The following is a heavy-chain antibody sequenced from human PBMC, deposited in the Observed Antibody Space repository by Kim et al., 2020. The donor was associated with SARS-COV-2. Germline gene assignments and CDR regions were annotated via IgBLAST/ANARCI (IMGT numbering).Heavy chain of an antibody. V-gene: IGHV3-53*01. CDR2: IYSNGTT. D-gene: IGHD1-20*01. Sequence: GGSLRLSCAASEFSVSTKTMTWVRQAPGKGLEWVSIIYSNGTTYYSDAVKGRFTTSRDTSTKTLYLQMDNLGADDTAVYYCAGDNYNNYWYKYWGQGTLVTVSA. CDR1: EFSVSTKT. J-gene: IGHJ4*02. CDR3: AGDNYNNYWYKY.